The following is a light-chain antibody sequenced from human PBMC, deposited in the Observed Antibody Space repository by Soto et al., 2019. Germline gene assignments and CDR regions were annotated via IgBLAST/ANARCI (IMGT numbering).Light chain of an antibody. CDR3: SSFTRSNTLV. Sequence: QSALTQPASVSGSPGQSIAISRSGTSSDIGYYNYVSWYQKNPGKAPRLVIYEVSNRPSGVSRRFSGSKSDNTASLIISGLQAEDEAEYYCSSFTRSNTLVFGGGTKLTVL. CDR1: SSDIGYYNY. V-gene: IGLV2-14*01. J-gene: IGLJ2*01. CDR2: EVS.